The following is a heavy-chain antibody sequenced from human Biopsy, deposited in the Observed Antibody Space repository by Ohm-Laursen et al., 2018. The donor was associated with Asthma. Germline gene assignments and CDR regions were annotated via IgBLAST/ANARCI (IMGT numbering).Heavy chain of an antibody. CDR1: GGSISSFY. Sequence: SDTLSLTCSVYGGSISSFYWSWIRQSPEKGLEWMGYVYWTGSTNYNPSLKSRVTMSVDTSKNRMFLELTSVTAADTAIYYCVRAVRNEQWLAPLDYWGQGKPATVSS. CDR3: VRAVRNEQWLAPLDY. J-gene: IGHJ4*02. CDR2: VYWTGST. V-gene: IGHV4-59*07. D-gene: IGHD6-19*01.